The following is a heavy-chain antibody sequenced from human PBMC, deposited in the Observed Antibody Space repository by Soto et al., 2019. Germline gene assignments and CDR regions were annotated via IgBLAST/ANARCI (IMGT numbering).Heavy chain of an antibody. V-gene: IGHV4-31*03. D-gene: IGHD1-1*01. Sequence: SETLSVTCTFSVGPISIAGYDWNWIRQHPEKGLEWIGYIYYTGGTHCNPSLKSRVTISVDTSKSQFSLRLSSVTAADTAVYYCARLDKNDINRGFDLWGQGSMVTVSS. CDR2: IYYTGGT. CDR3: ARLDKNDINRGFDL. J-gene: IGHJ5*02. CDR1: VGPISIAGYD.